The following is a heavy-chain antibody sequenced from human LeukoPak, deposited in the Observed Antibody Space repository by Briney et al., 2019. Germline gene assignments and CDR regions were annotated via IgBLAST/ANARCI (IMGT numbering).Heavy chain of an antibody. CDR1: EFTFSNYW. CDR3: AKDRAYDFWSGSGD. J-gene: IGHJ4*02. CDR2: IKQDGSEK. D-gene: IGHD3-3*01. V-gene: IGHV3-7*03. Sequence: GGSLRLSCEASEFTFSNYWMSWVRQAPGKGPEWVASIKQDGSEKYYVGSVEGRFTISRDNSKNSLYLQMNSLRAEDTAVYYCAKDRAYDFWSGSGDWGQGTLVTVSS.